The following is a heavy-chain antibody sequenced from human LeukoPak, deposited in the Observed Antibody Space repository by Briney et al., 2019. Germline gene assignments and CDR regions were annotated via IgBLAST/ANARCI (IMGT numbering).Heavy chain of an antibody. CDR1: GGSISSSSYY. J-gene: IGHJ4*02. CDR2: IYYSGST. V-gene: IGHV4-39*07. CDR3: ARDRFGDEAY. Sequence: SETLSLTCTVSGGSISSSSYYWGWIRQPPGKGLEWIGSIYYSGSTNYNPSLKSRVTISADTSKNQFSLKLSSVTAADTAVYYCARDRFGDEAYWGQGTLVTVSS. D-gene: IGHD3-16*01.